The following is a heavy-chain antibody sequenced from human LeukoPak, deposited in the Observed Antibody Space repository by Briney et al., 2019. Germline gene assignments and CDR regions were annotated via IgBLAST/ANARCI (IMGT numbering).Heavy chain of an antibody. Sequence: PSETLSLTCAVYGGSFSGYYWSWIRQPPGKGLEWIGEINHSGSTNYNPSLKSRVTISVDTSKNQFSLKLSSVTAADTAVYYCARLQISGSYDAFDIWGQGTMVTVSS. J-gene: IGHJ3*02. CDR3: ARLQISGSYDAFDI. CDR1: GGSFSGYY. D-gene: IGHD1-26*01. CDR2: INHSGST. V-gene: IGHV4-34*01.